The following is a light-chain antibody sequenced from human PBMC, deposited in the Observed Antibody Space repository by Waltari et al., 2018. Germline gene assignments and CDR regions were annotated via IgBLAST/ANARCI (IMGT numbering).Light chain of an antibody. CDR2: EVS. Sequence: QSALTQPPSVSGSPGQSITISCTGTSSDVGSYNLFSCYQQHPGKAPKPMIYEVSKRPSGVSNRFSGSKSGNTASLTISGLQAEDEADYYCCSYAGSSTFAVFGGGTKLTVL. J-gene: IGLJ3*02. CDR1: SSDVGSYNL. V-gene: IGLV2-23*02. CDR3: CSYAGSSTFAV.